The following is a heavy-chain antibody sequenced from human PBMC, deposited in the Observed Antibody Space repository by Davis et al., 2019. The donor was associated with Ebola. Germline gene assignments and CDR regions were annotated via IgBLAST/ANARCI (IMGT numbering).Heavy chain of an antibody. CDR1: GFSFTSYS. V-gene: IGHV3-48*02. CDR3: ARVYNWGFDF. J-gene: IGHJ4*02. Sequence: GGFLRLSCAASGFSFTSYSMNWVRQAPGKGLEWVAYISGGYTYYAESVKGRFTISRDSAKDSLYLHMDSLRDDDTAVYYCARVYNWGFDFWGQGTLVTVSS. D-gene: IGHD1-20*01. CDR2: ISGGYT.